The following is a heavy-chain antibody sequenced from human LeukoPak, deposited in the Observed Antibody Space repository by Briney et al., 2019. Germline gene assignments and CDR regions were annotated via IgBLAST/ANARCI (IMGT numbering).Heavy chain of an antibody. CDR3: ARDHCSGGSCYDFVDY. CDR1: GYTFTGYY. J-gene: IGHJ4*02. Sequence: ASVKVSCKASGYTFTGYYMHWVRQAPGQGLEWMGRINPNSGGTNYAQKFQGRVTMTRDTSISTAYMELSRLRSDDTAVYYCARDHCSGGSCYDFVDYWGQETLVTVSS. CDR2: INPNSGGT. V-gene: IGHV1-2*06. D-gene: IGHD2-15*01.